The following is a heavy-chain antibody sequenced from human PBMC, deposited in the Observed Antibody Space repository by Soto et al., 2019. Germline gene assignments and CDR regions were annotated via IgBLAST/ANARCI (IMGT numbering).Heavy chain of an antibody. CDR2: ISAYNGNT. J-gene: IGHJ4*02. Sequence: ASVKVSCKASGYTFTSYGISWVRQAPGQGLEWMGWISAYNGNTNYAQKLQGRVTMTTDTSTGTAYTELRSLRSDDTAVYYCARDGYNSNDEYYFDSWGQGTLVTVSS. V-gene: IGHV1-18*01. CDR1: GYTFTSYG. D-gene: IGHD1-1*01. CDR3: ARDGYNSNDEYYFDS.